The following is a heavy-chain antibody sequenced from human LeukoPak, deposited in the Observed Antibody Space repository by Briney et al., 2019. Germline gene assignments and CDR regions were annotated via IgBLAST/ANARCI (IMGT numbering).Heavy chain of an antibody. J-gene: IGHJ4*02. V-gene: IGHV3-74*01. Sequence: GGSLRLSCAASGFTLISYWMHWVRQAPGKGLVWVARINTDGTTINYADSVKGRFTISRDKAQNTLYLQMNSLRVEDTAVYYCARVAAGTGSYDYWGQGTLVTVSS. CDR2: INTDGTTI. CDR1: GFTLISYW. CDR3: ARVAAGTGSYDY. D-gene: IGHD3-10*01.